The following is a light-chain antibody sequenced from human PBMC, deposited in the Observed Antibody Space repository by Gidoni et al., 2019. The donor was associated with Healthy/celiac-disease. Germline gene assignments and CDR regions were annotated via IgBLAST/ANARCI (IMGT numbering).Light chain of an antibody. J-gene: IGKJ1*01. Sequence: DIEMPHSPSSLSASVGDRVTITCRASQGIRNDLGWFQQKPGKAPKRLIYAASSLESGVPSRFAGSGSGTEFTLTISSLQPEDFASYYCLQQNSYPRTFGHGTKVEIK. CDR1: QGIRND. CDR3: LQQNSYPRT. V-gene: IGKV1-17*01. CDR2: AAS.